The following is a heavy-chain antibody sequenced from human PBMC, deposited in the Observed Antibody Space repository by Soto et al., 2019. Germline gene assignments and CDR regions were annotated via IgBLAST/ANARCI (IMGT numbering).Heavy chain of an antibody. Sequence: EVQLVESGGDLVQPGGSLRLSCVASGFSFRSFWMSWVRQAPGKGLEWVANIKEDGGEEKYVDSVKGRFFISRDNAKNSLFLQMNNLRVEDSAIYYCARPDARFTSTAYWGQGTLVSVSS. CDR2: IKEDGGEE. J-gene: IGHJ4*02. CDR3: ARPDARFTSTAY. D-gene: IGHD2-2*01. CDR1: GFSFRSFW. V-gene: IGHV3-7*04.